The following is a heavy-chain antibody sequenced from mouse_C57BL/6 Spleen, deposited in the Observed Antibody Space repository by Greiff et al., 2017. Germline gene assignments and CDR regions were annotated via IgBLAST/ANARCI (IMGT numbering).Heavy chain of an antibody. J-gene: IGHJ2*01. CDR1: GFTFTDYY. Sequence: EVNLVESGGGLVQPGGSLSLSCAASGFTFTDYYMSWVRQPPGKALEWLGFIRNKANGYTTEYSASVKGRFTISRDNSQSILYLQMNALRAEDSATYYCARYQNYGNYFDYWGQGTTLTVSS. CDR3: ARYQNYGNYFDY. CDR2: IRNKANGYTT. D-gene: IGHD1-2*01. V-gene: IGHV7-3*01.